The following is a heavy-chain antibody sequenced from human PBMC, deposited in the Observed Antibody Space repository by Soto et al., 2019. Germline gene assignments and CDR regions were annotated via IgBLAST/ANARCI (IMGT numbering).Heavy chain of an antibody. J-gene: IGHJ4*02. Sequence: GGSLRLSCAASGFTFSSYWMSWVRQAPGKGLEWVANIKQDGSEKYYVDSVKGRFTISRDNAKNSLYLQMNSLRAEDTAVYYCARDRGLGAGYSIFDYWGQGTLVTVSS. CDR1: GFTFSSYW. D-gene: IGHD3-9*01. V-gene: IGHV3-7*01. CDR3: ARDRGLGAGYSIFDY. CDR2: IKQDGSEK.